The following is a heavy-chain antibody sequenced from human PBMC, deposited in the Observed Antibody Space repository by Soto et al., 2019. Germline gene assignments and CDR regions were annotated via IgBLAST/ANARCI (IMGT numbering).Heavy chain of an antibody. CDR2: VSGSGGTT. D-gene: IGHD3-3*01. CDR1: GVTFTNYA. Sequence: GGSLRLSCAASGVTFTNYAMSWVRQAPGEGLEWVAAVSGSGGTTYYADSVRGRFTISRDNSKNTLYLQMSSLRAEDTAAYYCVKAIDFGVVSLNYYGMDVWGQGTTVTVSS. J-gene: IGHJ6*02. V-gene: IGHV3-23*01. CDR3: VKAIDFGVVSLNYYGMDV.